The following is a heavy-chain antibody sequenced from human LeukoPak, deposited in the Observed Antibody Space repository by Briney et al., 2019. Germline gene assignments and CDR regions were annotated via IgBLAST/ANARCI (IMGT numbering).Heavy chain of an antibody. Sequence: ASVKVSCKASGYTFTSYYMHWVRQAPGQGLEWMGIINPSGGSTSYAQKFQGRVTMTRDTSTSTVNMELSSLRSEDTAVYYCARDAANYYDSSGYYHYGGAYWGQGTLVTVSS. CDR1: GYTFTSYY. J-gene: IGHJ4*02. D-gene: IGHD3-22*01. CDR2: INPSGGST. CDR3: ARDAANYYDSSGYYHYGGAY. V-gene: IGHV1-46*01.